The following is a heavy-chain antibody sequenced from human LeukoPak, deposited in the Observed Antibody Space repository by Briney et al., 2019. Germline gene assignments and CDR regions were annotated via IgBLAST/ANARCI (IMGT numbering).Heavy chain of an antibody. CDR1: GYTFKDYV. V-gene: IGHV7-4-1*01. CDR3: VRARRGTVAGLDF. CDR2: INTNTGDP. D-gene: IGHD6-19*01. Sequence: GASVKVSCKTSGYTFKDYVMNWVRQAPGQGLQWMGWINTNTGDPTYAQAFRGRFFFFLDSSLTTTYLQISSLKADDTAVYYCVRARRGTVAGLDFWGQGTLVTVSS. J-gene: IGHJ4*02.